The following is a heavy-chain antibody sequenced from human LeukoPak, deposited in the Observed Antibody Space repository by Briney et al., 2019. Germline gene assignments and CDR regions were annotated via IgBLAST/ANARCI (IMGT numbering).Heavy chain of an antibody. CDR1: GGSISSNDYY. V-gene: IGHV4-30-4*01. CDR2: IYYSGTT. D-gene: IGHD5-18*01. J-gene: IGHJ6*02. CDR3: AREGIGYSYGTSPKPYYYYGMDV. Sequence: PSETLSLTCTVSGGSISSNDYYWNWIRQPPGKGLEWMGFIYYSGTTYYNPSLKSRVSISIDTSENQFSLKLSSVTAADTAVYYCAREGIGYSYGTSPKPYYYYGMDVWGQGTTVTVSS.